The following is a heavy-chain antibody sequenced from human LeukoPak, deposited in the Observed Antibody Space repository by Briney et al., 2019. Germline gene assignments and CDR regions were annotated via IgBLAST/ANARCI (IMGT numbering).Heavy chain of an antibody. CDR1: GYTFTGYY. D-gene: IGHD2-8*01. Sequence: ASVKVSCKASGYTFTGYYMHWVRQAPGQGLEWMGWINPSNSGTNYAQKFQGRVTMTRDTSISTAYMELSRLRSDDTAVYYCARDLYCTNGVCYLIGYHAYFDYWGQGTLVTVSS. V-gene: IGHV1-2*02. CDR3: ARDLYCTNGVCYLIGYHAYFDY. J-gene: IGHJ4*02. CDR2: INPSNSGT.